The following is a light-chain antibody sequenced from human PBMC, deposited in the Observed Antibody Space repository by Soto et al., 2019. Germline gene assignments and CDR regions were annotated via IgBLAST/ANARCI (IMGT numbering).Light chain of an antibody. CDR1: KTVRGNY. J-gene: IGKJ1*01. CDR3: HHYGPAPWT. Sequence: IVLTQSAGTLSLSPGERATLSCRASKTVRGNYLAWFQQKPGQAPRLLIYAASTRAAGVPDRFSGSGSGTDFSLIINRLEPEDFAVYYCHHYGPAPWTFGQGTKVEVK. CDR2: AAS. V-gene: IGKV3-20*01.